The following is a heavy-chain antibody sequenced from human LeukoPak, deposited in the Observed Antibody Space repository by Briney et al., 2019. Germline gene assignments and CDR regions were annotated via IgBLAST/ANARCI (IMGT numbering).Heavy chain of an antibody. D-gene: IGHD3-22*01. Sequence: GGSLRLSCAASGFTFGSYNMNWVRQAPGKGLEWVSSISTSSSYIYYADSAKGRFTISRDNAKKSLYLQMNSLRAGDTAVYYCARDGGDYYDSSGYPFHHWGQGTLVTVSS. J-gene: IGHJ1*01. CDR1: GFTFGSYN. V-gene: IGHV3-21*01. CDR2: ISTSSSYI. CDR3: ARDGGDYYDSSGYPFHH.